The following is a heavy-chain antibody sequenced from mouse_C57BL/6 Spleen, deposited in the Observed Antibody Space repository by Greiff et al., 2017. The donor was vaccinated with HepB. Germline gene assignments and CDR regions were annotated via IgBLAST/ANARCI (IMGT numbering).Heavy chain of an antibody. CDR3: ARSGMVTNYFDY. CDR2: IYPGDGDT. D-gene: IGHD2-2*01. Sequence: VQLQQSGPELVKPGASVKISCKASGYAFSSSWMNWVKQRPGKGLEWIGRIYPGDGDTNYNGKFKGKATLTADKSSSTAYMQLSSLTSEDSAVYFCARSGMVTNYFDYWGQGTTLTVSS. CDR1: GYAFSSSW. V-gene: IGHV1-82*01. J-gene: IGHJ2*01.